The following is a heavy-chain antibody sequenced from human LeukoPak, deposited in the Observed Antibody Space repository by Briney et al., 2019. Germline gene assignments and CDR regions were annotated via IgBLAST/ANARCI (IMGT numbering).Heavy chain of an antibody. D-gene: IGHD3-10*01. CDR2: VNRDGSET. V-gene: IGHV3-7*01. J-gene: IGHJ6*02. CDR3: ARSSGSTGFDYYYGMDV. CDR1: GFALSSHW. Sequence: GGSLRLSCAASGFALSSHWMTWVRQVPGRGPEWVANVNRDGSETYYLDSVKGRFTISKDNAKNSLYLQMNSLRAEDTAVYYCARSSGSTGFDYYYGMDVWGQGTTVTVSS.